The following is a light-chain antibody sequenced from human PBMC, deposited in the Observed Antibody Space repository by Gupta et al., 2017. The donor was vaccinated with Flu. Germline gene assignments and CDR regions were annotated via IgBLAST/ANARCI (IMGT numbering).Light chain of an antibody. CDR2: GNN. J-gene: IGLJ2*01. V-gene: IGLV1-47*01. CDR1: SSNIGMNY. Sequence: QSVLPHPPSASRTPGQRVTISSSGSSSNIGMNYVDWYQQLPGTAPKLLIYGNNQRPSGGPDRVSGSKSGTSASLAIGGLRSEDEADYYCAAWDDSLSVVFGGGTKLTVL. CDR3: AAWDDSLSVV.